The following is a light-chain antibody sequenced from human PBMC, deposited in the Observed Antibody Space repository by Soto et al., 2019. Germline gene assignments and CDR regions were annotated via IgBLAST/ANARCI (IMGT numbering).Light chain of an antibody. CDR3: CSYAGSSTFV. Sequence: QSVLTQPRSVSGSPGQSVTISYTGTSNDVGDYNYVSWYQQHPDKAPKLMIYEVSKRPSGVPDRFSGSKSGNTASLTISGLQAEDEADYFCCSYAGSSTFVFGTGTKLTVL. CDR2: EVS. CDR1: SNDVGDYNY. J-gene: IGLJ1*01. V-gene: IGLV2-11*01.